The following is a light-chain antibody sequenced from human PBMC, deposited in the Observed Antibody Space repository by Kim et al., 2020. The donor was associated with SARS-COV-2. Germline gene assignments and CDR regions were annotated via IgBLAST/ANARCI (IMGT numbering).Light chain of an antibody. CDR1: KLGDKY. Sequence: VSPRQTASIICSGDKLGDKYACWYQQKPGQSPVLVIYQDSKRPAEIPERFSGSNSGNTATLTISGTQAMDEADYYCQAWDSSNVVFGGGTQLTVL. J-gene: IGLJ2*01. V-gene: IGLV3-1*01. CDR3: QAWDSSNVV. CDR2: QDS.